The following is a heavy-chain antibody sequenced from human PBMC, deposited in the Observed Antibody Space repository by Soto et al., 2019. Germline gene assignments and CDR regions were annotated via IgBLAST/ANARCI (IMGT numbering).Heavy chain of an antibody. J-gene: IGHJ5*02. D-gene: IGHD3-3*01. CDR2: IYNDGST. V-gene: IGHV4-61*03. CDR1: GAAVSNGDYR. CDR3: ARGQRFSDWFDP. Sequence: SETLSLTCTVSGAAVSNGDYRWNWIRQPPGKGLEWIGDIYNDGSTHYNPSLKSRVTISLDTSMNYFSLRLSSVTAADAAVYYCARGQRFSDWFDPWGQGALVTVSS.